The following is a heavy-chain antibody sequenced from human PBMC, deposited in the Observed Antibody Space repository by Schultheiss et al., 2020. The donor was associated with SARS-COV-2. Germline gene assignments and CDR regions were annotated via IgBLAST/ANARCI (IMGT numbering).Heavy chain of an antibody. Sequence: SETLSLTCAVSGYSISSGYYWSWIRQPPGKGLEWIGEINHSGSTNYNPSLKSRVTISVDTSKNQFSLKLSSVTAADTAVYYCARGLYSSSWYSSYYYGMDVWGQGTTVTVSS. J-gene: IGHJ6*02. V-gene: IGHV4-34*01. CDR1: GYSISSGYY. CDR2: INHSGST. CDR3: ARGLYSSSWYSSYYYGMDV. D-gene: IGHD6-13*01.